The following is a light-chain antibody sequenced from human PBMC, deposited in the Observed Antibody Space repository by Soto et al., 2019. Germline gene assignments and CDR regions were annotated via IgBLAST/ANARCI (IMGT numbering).Light chain of an antibody. Sequence: DIQMTQSPSSLSASVGDRVTITCRASQSIRNYLNWYQQKPGKAPKVLIYAASSLQSGVPSRFSGSGSGTDFTLTISSLQPEDFATYYCQQSYSIPLTFGPGTKVDLK. CDR1: QSIRNY. V-gene: IGKV1-39*01. CDR3: QQSYSIPLT. CDR2: AAS. J-gene: IGKJ3*01.